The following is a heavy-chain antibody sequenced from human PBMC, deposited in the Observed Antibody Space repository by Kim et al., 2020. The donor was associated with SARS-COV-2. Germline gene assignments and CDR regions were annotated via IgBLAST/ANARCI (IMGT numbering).Heavy chain of an antibody. J-gene: IGHJ4*02. CDR3: ARVGYCSSTSCYQAVFSY. D-gene: IGHD2-2*01. Sequence: GESLKISCKGSGYSFTSYWIGWVRQMPGKGLEWMGIIYPGDSDTRYSPSFQGQVTISADKSISTAYLQWSSLKASDTAMYYCARVGYCSSTSCYQAVFSYWGQGTLVTVSS. CDR2: IYPGDSDT. V-gene: IGHV5-51*01. CDR1: GYSFTSYW.